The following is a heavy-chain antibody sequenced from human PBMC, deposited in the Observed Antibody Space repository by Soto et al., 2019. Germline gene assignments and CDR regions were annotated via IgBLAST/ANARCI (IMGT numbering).Heavy chain of an antibody. Sequence: EVQLLESGGGLVQPGGSLRLSCAASGFTFSSYAMSWVRQAPGKGLEWVSAISGSGGSTYYADSVKGRFTISRDNSKNTLYLQMNSLRAEDTAVYYCAKDQSAWEWATVTAMGFDYWGQGTLVTVSS. CDR2: ISGSGGST. CDR1: GFTFSSYA. V-gene: IGHV3-23*01. CDR3: AKDQSAWEWATVTAMGFDY. D-gene: IGHD2-21*02. J-gene: IGHJ4*02.